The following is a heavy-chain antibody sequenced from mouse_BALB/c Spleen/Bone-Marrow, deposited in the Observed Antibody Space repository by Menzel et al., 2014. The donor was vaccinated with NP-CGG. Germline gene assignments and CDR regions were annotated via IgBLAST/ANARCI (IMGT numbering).Heavy chain of an antibody. D-gene: IGHD1-1*01. CDR1: GFTFSSYY. CDR2: INSNGGGT. V-gene: IGHV5-6-2*01. J-gene: IGHJ4*01. CDR3: ARRFTTGVTTGAMDY. Sequence: EVMLVESGGGLVKLGGSLKLSCAASGFTFSSYYMSWVRPTPEKRLELVAAINSNGGGTYYPDTVKGRFTISRDNAKNALYLQMSSLRSEDTALYYCARRFTTGVTTGAMDYWGQGTSVTVSS.